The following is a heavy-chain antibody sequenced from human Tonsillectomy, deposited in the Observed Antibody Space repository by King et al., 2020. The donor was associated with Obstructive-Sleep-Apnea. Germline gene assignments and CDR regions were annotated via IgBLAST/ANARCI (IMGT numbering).Heavy chain of an antibody. V-gene: IGHV3-48*04. Sequence: VQLVESGGGLVQPGGSLRLSCAASGFSFSSYSMNWVRQAPGKGLEWVSYISSSSSTIYYADSVRGRFTISRDNAQNSLYLQMSSLRAADTAVYYCAFNYGGSGSSFDFDYWGQGTLVTVSA. CDR3: AFNYGGSGSSFDFDY. D-gene: IGHD3-10*01. CDR2: ISSSSSTI. J-gene: IGHJ4*02. CDR1: GFSFSSYS.